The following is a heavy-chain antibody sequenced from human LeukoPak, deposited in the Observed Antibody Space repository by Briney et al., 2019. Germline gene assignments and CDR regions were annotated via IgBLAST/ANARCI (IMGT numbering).Heavy chain of an antibody. J-gene: IGHJ4*02. V-gene: IGHV3-53*01. CDR3: ARDLAGRSGDSCL. Sequence: GGSLRLSCAASGFTVSSNYMSWVRQAPGKGLEWVSVLYSGGSTYYADSVKGRFTISRDNSKNTLYLQMNSLRAEDTAVYYCARDLAGRSGDSCLWGQGTLVTVSS. CDR2: LYSGGST. CDR1: GFTVSSNY. D-gene: IGHD2-15*01.